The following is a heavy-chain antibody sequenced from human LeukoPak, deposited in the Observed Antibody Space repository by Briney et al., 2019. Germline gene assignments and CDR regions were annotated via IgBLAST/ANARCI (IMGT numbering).Heavy chain of an antibody. D-gene: IGHD5-18*01. CDR1: GFTFSSYG. V-gene: IGHV3-30*03. J-gene: IGHJ4*02. Sequence: GGSLRLSCAASGFTFSSYGMHWVRQAPGKGLEWVAVISYDGSNKYYADSVKGRFTISRDNSKNTLYLQMNSLRADDTAVYYCARWDVDTAMVDYWGQGTLVTVSS. CDR2: ISYDGSNK. CDR3: ARWDVDTAMVDY.